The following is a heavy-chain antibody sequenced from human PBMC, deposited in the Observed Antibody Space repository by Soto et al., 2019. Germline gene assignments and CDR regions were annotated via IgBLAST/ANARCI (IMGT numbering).Heavy chain of an antibody. CDR2: VHYSGST. Sequence: XETLSLTCTVSGFSISGSSYCWGWIRQPPGKGLECIGSVHYSGSTDYNPSLKSRVTISVDTSKNQFSLKLTSVTAADTAVYFCASFSGATYGDYGGGINYWGQGNLVTVSS. D-gene: IGHD4-17*01. CDR3: ASFSGATYGDYGGGINY. V-gene: IGHV4-39*01. CDR1: GFSISGSSYC. J-gene: IGHJ4*02.